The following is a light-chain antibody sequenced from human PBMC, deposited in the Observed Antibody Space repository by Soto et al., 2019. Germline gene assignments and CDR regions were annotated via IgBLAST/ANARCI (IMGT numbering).Light chain of an antibody. V-gene: IGKV3-15*01. J-gene: IGKJ2*01. CDR1: QSVSNN. CDR2: GAS. CDR3: QQYNNWPPYT. Sequence: EIVMTQSPATLSVSPGERASLSCRASQSVSNNFAWYQQKPGQAPRLLIYGASTRATGIPARFSGSGSGTEFTLTISSLQSEDFALYYCQQYNNWPPYTFGQGTKLEIK.